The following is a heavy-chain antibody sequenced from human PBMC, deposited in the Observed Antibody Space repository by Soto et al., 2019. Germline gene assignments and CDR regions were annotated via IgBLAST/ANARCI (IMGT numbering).Heavy chain of an antibody. J-gene: IGHJ6*02. Sequence: VGSLRLSCAASGFTFSGSAMHWVRQASGKGLEWVGRIRSKANSYATAYAASVKGRFTISRDDSKNTAYLQMNSLKTEDTAVYYCTRLQRFLAPHYYYYYGMDVWGQGTTVTVSS. CDR3: TRLQRFLAPHYYYYYGMDV. CDR1: GFTFSGSA. V-gene: IGHV3-73*01. CDR2: IRSKANSYAT. D-gene: IGHD3-3*01.